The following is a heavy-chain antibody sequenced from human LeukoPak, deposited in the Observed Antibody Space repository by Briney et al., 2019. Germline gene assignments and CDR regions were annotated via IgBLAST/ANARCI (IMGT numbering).Heavy chain of an antibody. J-gene: IGHJ3*02. V-gene: IGHV3-48*03. CDR2: ISNSGSTI. Sequence: GGSLRLSCAASGFTFSSYEMNWVRQAPGKGLEWISSISNSGSTIYYADSVKGRFTISRDNAKNSLYLQMNSLRAEDTAVYYCARFRVYYSDGQADALDIWGQGTMVTVAS. CDR3: ARFRVYYSDGQADALDI. D-gene: IGHD2-8*01. CDR1: GFTFSSYE.